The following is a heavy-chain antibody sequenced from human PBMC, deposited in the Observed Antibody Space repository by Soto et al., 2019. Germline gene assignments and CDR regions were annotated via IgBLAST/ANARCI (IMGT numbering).Heavy chain of an antibody. CDR1: GYTFTSYG. J-gene: IGHJ4*02. Sequence: QVQLVQSGAEVKKPGASVKVSCKASGYTFTSYGISWVRQAPGQGLEWMGRISGYNGNSNYAQNLQGRVTMTTDTSTSTAYMELRSLRSDDTAVYYCAREDIQDIVVVVVAPEGLGYWGQGTLVNVSS. CDR2: ISGYNGNS. D-gene: IGHD2-15*01. V-gene: IGHV1-18*01. CDR3: AREDIQDIVVVVVAPEGLGY.